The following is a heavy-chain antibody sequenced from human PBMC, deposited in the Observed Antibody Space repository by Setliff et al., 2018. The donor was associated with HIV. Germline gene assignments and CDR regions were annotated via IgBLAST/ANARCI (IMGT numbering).Heavy chain of an antibody. V-gene: IGHV3-23*01. CDR3: ENWF. J-gene: IGHJ5*01. D-gene: IGHD3-10*01. CDR2: INNSGDKT. CDR1: GFTFSSYA. Sequence: GGSLRLSCAASGFTFSSYAMRWVRQAPGKGLEWVSGINNSGDKTQYADAVKGRFTISRDNSQNTLYLQMNSLRAEDTELRFRENWF.